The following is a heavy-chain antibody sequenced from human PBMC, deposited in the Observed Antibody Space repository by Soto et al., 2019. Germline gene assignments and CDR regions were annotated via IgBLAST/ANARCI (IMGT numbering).Heavy chain of an antibody. CDR2: ISSSSSYI. D-gene: IGHD1-26*01. J-gene: IGHJ4*02. V-gene: IGHV3-21*01. CDR1: GFTFSSYS. Sequence: EVQLVESGGGLVKPGGSLRLSCAASGFTFSSYSMNWVRQAPGKGLEWVSSISSSSSYIYYADSVKGRFTISRDNAKNSLYLQMNSLRAEDTAVYYCARVISGRVHGLDYFDYWGQGTLVTVSS. CDR3: ARVISGRVHGLDYFDY.